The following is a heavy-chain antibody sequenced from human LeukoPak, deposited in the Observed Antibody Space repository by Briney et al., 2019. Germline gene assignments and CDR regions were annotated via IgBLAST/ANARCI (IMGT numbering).Heavy chain of an antibody. CDR2: MNPNSGNT. J-gene: IGHJ6*03. CDR1: GYTFTSYD. D-gene: IGHD6-25*01. Sequence: ASVKVSCKASGYTFTSYDINWVRQATGQGLEWMGWMNPNSGNTGYAQKFQGRVTMTRNTSISTAYMELSSLRSEDTAVYYCARGLVVKQRLYISYYYYYMDVWGKGTTVTVSS. V-gene: IGHV1-8*01. CDR3: ARGLVVKQRLYISYYYYYMDV.